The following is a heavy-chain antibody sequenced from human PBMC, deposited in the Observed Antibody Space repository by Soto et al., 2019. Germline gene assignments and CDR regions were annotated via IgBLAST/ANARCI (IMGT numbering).Heavy chain of an antibody. CDR2: IIPIFGTA. Sequence: ASVKVSCKASGGTFSSYAISWLRQSPGQGLEWMGGIIPIFGTANYAQKFQGRVTITADKSTSTAYMELSSLRSEDTAVYYCAREDRGYDFWSGYFGSRYYYGMDVWGQGTTVTVSS. D-gene: IGHD3-3*01. CDR3: AREDRGYDFWSGYFGSRYYYGMDV. CDR1: GGTFSSYA. V-gene: IGHV1-69*06. J-gene: IGHJ6*02.